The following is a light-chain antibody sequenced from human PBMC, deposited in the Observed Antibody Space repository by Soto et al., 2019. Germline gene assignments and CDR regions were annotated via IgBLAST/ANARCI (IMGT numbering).Light chain of an antibody. CDR3: AAWDGSLNGWV. J-gene: IGLJ3*02. V-gene: IGLV1-44*01. CDR2: SNV. Sequence: QSVLTQAPSASGTPGQRVTISCSESSSNIGSNTVSWYQQVPGTAPKLLIYSNVQRPSGVPDRFSGSKSGTSASLAIGGLQSEDEADYYCAAWDGSLNGWVFGGGTKLTVL. CDR1: SSNIGSNT.